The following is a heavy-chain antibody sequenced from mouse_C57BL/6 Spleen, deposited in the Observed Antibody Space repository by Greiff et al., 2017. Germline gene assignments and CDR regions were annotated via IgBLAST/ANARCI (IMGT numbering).Heavy chain of an antibody. D-gene: IGHD1-1*01. CDR3: ASPRYGRLDY. V-gene: IGHV1-61*01. CDR2: IYPSDSET. CDR1: GYTFTSYW. Sequence: QVQLKQPGAELVRPGSSVKLSCKASGYTFTSYWMDWVKQRPGQGLEWIGNIYPSDSETHYNQKFKDKATLTVDKSSSTAYMQLSSLTSEDSAVYYCASPRYGRLDYWGQGTTLTVSS. J-gene: IGHJ2*01.